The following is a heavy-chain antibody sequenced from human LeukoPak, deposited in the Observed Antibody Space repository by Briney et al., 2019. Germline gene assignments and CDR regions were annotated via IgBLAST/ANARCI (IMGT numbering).Heavy chain of an antibody. D-gene: IGHD3-22*01. J-gene: IGHJ5*02. V-gene: IGHV4-38-2*02. CDR3: ARAGGLYYDSNNWFDP. CDR1: GYSISSGYY. CDR2: IYHSGST. Sequence: PSETLSLTCTVSGYSISSGYYWGWIRQPPGKGLEWIGSIYHSGSTYYNPSLKSRVTISVDTSKNQFSPKLSSVTAADTAVYYCARAGGLYYDSNNWFDPWGQGTLVTVSS.